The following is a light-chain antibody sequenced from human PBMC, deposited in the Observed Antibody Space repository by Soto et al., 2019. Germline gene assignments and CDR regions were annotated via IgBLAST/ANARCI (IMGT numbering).Light chain of an antibody. V-gene: IGKV3-15*01. Sequence: EIVMTQSPATLSVSPGERATLSCRASQGVSGNLAWYQQKLGQAPRLLIYGASTRATGVPARFSGNGSGTEFTCTISSLQSEDFAVYYCQQYNNWPPTFGQGTRLEIK. CDR3: QQYNNWPPT. CDR2: GAS. J-gene: IGKJ5*01. CDR1: QGVSGN.